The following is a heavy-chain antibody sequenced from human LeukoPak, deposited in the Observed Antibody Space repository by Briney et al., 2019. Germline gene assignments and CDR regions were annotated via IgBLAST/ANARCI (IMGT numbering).Heavy chain of an antibody. V-gene: IGHV3-23*01. CDR3: AKDGEGLLWFGANHFDY. CDR1: GFTFSSYA. Sequence: GGSLRLSCAASGFTFSSYAMSWVRQAPGKGLEWVSAISGSGGSTYYADSVKGRFTISRDNSKNTLYLQMNSLRAEDTAVYYCAKDGEGLLWFGANHFDYWGQGTLVTVSS. D-gene: IGHD3-10*01. J-gene: IGHJ4*02. CDR2: ISGSGGST.